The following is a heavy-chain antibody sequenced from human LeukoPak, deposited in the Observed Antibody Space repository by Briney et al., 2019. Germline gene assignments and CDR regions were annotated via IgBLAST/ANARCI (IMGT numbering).Heavy chain of an antibody. Sequence: SVKVSCKAPGGTFSSYAISWVRQAPGQGLEWMGRIIPILGIANYAQKFQGRVTITADKSTSTAYMELSSLRSEDTAVYYCARGPPYYYGSGSYYNQWGQGTLVTVSS. CDR2: IIPILGIA. CDR1: GGTFSSYA. J-gene: IGHJ4*02. D-gene: IGHD3-10*01. V-gene: IGHV1-69*04. CDR3: ARGPPYYYGSGSYYNQ.